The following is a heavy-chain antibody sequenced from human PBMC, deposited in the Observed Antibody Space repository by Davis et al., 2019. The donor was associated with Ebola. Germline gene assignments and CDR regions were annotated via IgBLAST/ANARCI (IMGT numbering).Heavy chain of an antibody. Sequence: GGSLRLSCAASGFTFRSYSMNWVRQAPGKGLEWVSYISSSSSTIYYADSVKGRFTISRDNSKNTLYLQMNSLRAEDTAVYYCAKDHYDSSGSYYYYGMDVWGQGTTVTVSS. D-gene: IGHD3-22*01. CDR3: AKDHYDSSGSYYYYGMDV. CDR1: GFTFRSYS. J-gene: IGHJ6*02. V-gene: IGHV3-48*01. CDR2: ISSSSSTI.